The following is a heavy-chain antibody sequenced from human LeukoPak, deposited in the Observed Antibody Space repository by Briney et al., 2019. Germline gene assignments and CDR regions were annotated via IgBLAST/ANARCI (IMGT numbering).Heavy chain of an antibody. V-gene: IGHV4-61*01. D-gene: IGHD5-24*01. J-gene: IGHJ4*02. CDR1: GGSISSGSYY. CDR2: IYYSGST. CDR3: ARVGKDGYNYGYFDY. Sequence: SETLSLTCTVSGGSISSGSYYWSWIRQPPGKGLEWIGYIYYSGSTNYNPSHKSRVTISVDTSKNQFSLKLSSVTAADTAVYYCARVGKDGYNYGYFDYWGQGTLVTVSS.